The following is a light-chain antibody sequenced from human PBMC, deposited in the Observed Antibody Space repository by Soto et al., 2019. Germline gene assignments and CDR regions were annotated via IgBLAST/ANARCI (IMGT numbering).Light chain of an antibody. Sequence: EIGLTQSPATLSLSPGERATLSCRASQRVGSYLTWYQQKPGQAPRLLIFDTSKRVTGIPARFSGSGSGTDFTLTISSLEPEDFAVYYCQQRSSWPRTFGQGIKVEIK. CDR3: QQRSSWPRT. CDR2: DTS. V-gene: IGKV3-11*01. J-gene: IGKJ1*01. CDR1: QRVGSY.